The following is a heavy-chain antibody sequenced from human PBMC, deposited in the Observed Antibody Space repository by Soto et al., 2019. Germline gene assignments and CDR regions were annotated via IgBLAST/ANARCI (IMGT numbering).Heavy chain of an antibody. V-gene: IGHV3-30*18. D-gene: IGHD3-3*01. CDR1: GFTFSSYG. J-gene: IGHJ6*04. CDR2: ISYDGSNK. CDR3: AKDRAEDGVWSGYSDGMDG. Sequence: GGSLRLSCAASGFTFSSYGMHWVRQAPGKGLEWVAVISYDGSNKYYADSVKGRFTISRDNSKSTLYLQMNSLRAEDTAVYYCAKDRAEDGVWSGYSDGMDGWGKGSRVT.